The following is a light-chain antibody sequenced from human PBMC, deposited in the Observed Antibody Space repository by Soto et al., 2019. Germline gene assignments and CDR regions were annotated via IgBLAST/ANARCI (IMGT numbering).Light chain of an antibody. CDR3: SSFTTSTTLVV. J-gene: IGLJ3*02. CDR1: RSDVGGFNY. Sequence: QSALAQPASVSGSPGQSITISCTGSRSDVGGFNYVSWYQQHPGKSPKLLIYEVTTRPSGVSSRFSGSKSGNTASLTISGLQHEDEADYYGSSFTTSTTLVVFGGGTKVTVL. V-gene: IGLV2-14*01. CDR2: EVT.